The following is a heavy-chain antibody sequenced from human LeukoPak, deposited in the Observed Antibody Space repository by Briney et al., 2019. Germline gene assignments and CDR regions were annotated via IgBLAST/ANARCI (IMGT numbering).Heavy chain of an antibody. CDR1: GFTFSDSA. J-gene: IGHJ6*02. V-gene: IGHV3-73*01. Sequence: PGGSLKLSCAASGFTFSDSAVHWVRQASGKGLEWVGRIRSKADTYATAYAASVKGRFTISRDDSKNTAYLQMNSLKTDDTAVYYCTRLNGGKIEVFNYYGMDVWGQGTTVTVSS. CDR2: IRSKADTYAT. CDR3: TRLNGGKIEVFNYYGMDV. D-gene: IGHD4-23*01.